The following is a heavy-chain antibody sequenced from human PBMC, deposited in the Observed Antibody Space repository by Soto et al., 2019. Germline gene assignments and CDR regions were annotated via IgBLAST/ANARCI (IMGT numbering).Heavy chain of an antibody. CDR2: ISAYNGNT. Sequence: ASVKVSCKASGYTFTSYGISWVRQAPGQGLEWMGWISAYNGNTNYAQKLQGRVTMTTDTSTSTAYMELRSLRYDDTAVYYCAREGTSRVIMLDYYYGMDVWGQGTTVTVSS. V-gene: IGHV1-18*01. J-gene: IGHJ6*02. CDR1: GYTFTSYG. CDR3: AREGTSRVIMLDYYYGMDV. D-gene: IGHD3-3*01.